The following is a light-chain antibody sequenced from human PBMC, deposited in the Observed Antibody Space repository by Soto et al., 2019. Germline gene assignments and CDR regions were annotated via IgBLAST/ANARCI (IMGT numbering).Light chain of an antibody. V-gene: IGKV3-20*01. Sequence: EIVLTQSPGTLSLSPGERATLSCRASQSVSNNYLAWYKQKPGQAPRLIIYGASSRATGIPDRFSGSGSGTDFTLTISRLQPEDFAVFYCQQYGSSPWTFGQGTKVDIK. CDR2: GAS. J-gene: IGKJ1*01. CDR3: QQYGSSPWT. CDR1: QSVSNNY.